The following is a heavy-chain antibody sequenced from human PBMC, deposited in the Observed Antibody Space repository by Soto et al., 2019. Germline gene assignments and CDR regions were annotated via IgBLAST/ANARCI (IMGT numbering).Heavy chain of an antibody. D-gene: IGHD4-17*01. CDR3: ARHTKMRHYGDYEPLSDYYYYYGMDV. V-gene: IGHV4-39*01. CDR1: GGSISSSSYY. J-gene: IGHJ6*02. Sequence: SETLSLTCTVSGGSISSSSYYWGWIRQPPGKGLEWIGSIYYSGSTYYNPSLKSRVTISVDTSKNQFSLELSSVTAADTAVYYCARHTKMRHYGDYEPLSDYYYYYGMDVWGQGTTVTVSS. CDR2: IYYSGST.